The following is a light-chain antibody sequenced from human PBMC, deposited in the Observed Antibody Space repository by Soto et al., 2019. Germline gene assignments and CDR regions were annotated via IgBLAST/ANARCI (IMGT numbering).Light chain of an antibody. CDR1: QPIGNY. CDR2: DAS. J-gene: IGKJ5*01. V-gene: IGKV3-11*01. Sequence: TQSPSSLSASVGDRVSISCRAVQPIGNYLNWYQQKPGQAPRLLIYDASSRATGIPDRFSGGGSGTDFTLTISRLEPEDFAVYYCQQRNSWPPTFTFGQGTRLAVK. CDR3: QQRNSWPPTFT.